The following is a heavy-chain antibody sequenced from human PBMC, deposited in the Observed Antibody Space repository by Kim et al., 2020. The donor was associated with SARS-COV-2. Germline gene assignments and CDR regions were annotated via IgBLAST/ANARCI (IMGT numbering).Heavy chain of an antibody. V-gene: IGHV4-34*01. J-gene: IGHJ6*03. D-gene: IGHD6-13*01. CDR2: INHSGST. CDR1: GGSFSGYS. Sequence: SETLSLTCAVYGGSFSGYSWSWIRQPPGKGLEWIGEINHSGSTNSNPSLKSRVTISVDTSKNQFSLKLSSVTAADTAVYYCASTVQGSSIYFYYYYMDVWGKWTTVTVSS. CDR3: ASTVQGSSIYFYYYYMDV.